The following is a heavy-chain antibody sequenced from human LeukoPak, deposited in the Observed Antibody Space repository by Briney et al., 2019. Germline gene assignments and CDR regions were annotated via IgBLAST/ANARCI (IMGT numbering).Heavy chain of an antibody. V-gene: IGHV1-18*01. Sequence: ASVTVSCKASGYTFTSYGISWVRQAPGQGLEWMGWISAYNGNTNYAQKLQGRVTMTTDTSTSTAYMELRSLRSDDTAVYYCARRNSGWPCMDVWGQGTTVTVSS. CDR2: ISAYNGNT. J-gene: IGHJ6*02. CDR3: ARRNSGWPCMDV. CDR1: GYTFTSYG. D-gene: IGHD6-19*01.